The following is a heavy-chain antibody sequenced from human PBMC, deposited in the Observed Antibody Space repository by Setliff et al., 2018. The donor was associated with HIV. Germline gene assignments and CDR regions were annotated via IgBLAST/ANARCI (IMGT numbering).Heavy chain of an antibody. CDR2: IGTGGDT. V-gene: IGHV3-13*01. Sequence: GGSLRLSCEASGFIFSNHDFHWVRQAAAKGLEWVAAIGTGGDTYYVDSVKGRFTISRENARNSLYLQMNSLRAGDTAVYYCATDAEAPDYYDGSVFLHIFDNWGQGTLVTVSS. CDR1: GFIFSNHD. J-gene: IGHJ4*02. CDR3: ATDAEAPDYYDGSVFLHIFDN. D-gene: IGHD3-22*01.